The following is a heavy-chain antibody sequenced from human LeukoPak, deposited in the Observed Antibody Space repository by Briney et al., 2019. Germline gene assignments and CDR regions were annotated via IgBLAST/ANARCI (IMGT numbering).Heavy chain of an antibody. Sequence: ASVKVSCKAFGYTFTGYYLHWVRQAPGLGLEWMGWINPNSGGTDYAQKFQGRVTMTSDTSITTAYMELSGLRSDDTAVYYCAREGLGIFSIDYWGQGMLVTVSS. CDR1: GYTFTGYY. V-gene: IGHV1-2*02. CDR3: AREGLGIFSIDY. J-gene: IGHJ4*02. D-gene: IGHD3-16*01. CDR2: INPNSGGT.